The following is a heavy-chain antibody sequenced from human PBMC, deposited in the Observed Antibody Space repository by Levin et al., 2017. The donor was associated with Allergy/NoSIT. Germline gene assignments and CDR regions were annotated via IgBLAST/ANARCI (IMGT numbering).Heavy chain of an antibody. CDR1: GYTFTGYY. J-gene: IGHJ4*02. Sequence: ASVKVSCKASGYTFTGYYMHWVRQAPGQGLEWMGWINPNSGGTNYAQKFQGRVTMTRDTSISTAYMELSRLRSDDTAVYYCARDLITMVRGVIISQNFDYWGQGTLVTVSS. CDR2: INPNSGGT. D-gene: IGHD3-10*01. CDR3: ARDLITMVRGVIISQNFDY. V-gene: IGHV1-2*02.